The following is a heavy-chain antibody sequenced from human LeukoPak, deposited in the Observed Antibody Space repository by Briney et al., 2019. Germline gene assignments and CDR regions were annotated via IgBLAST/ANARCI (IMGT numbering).Heavy chain of an antibody. V-gene: IGHV3-23*01. Sequence: PGGSLRLSCAASGFTFSTSTMNWVRQAPGKGLEWVSAISGSGGSTYYADSVKGRFTISRDNSKNTLYLQMNSLRAEDTAVYYCAKEASADYDILTGYYVGALDYWGQGTLVTVSS. CDR1: GFTFSTST. D-gene: IGHD3-9*01. CDR2: ISGSGGST. J-gene: IGHJ4*02. CDR3: AKEASADYDILTGYYVGALDY.